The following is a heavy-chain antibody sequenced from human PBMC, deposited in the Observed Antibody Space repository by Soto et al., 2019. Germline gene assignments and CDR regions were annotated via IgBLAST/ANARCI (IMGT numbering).Heavy chain of an antibody. J-gene: IGHJ4*02. CDR2: IYYSGST. V-gene: IGHV4-39*01. CDR1: GGSISSSSYY. D-gene: IGHD3-22*01. CDR3: ARQDAISGYYPNAGHFDY. Sequence: SETLSLTCTVSGGSISSSSYYWGWIRQPPGKGLEWIGSIYYSGSTYYNPSLKSRVTVSVDTSKNQFSLKLSSVTAADTAVYYCARQDAISGYYPNAGHFDYWGQGTLVTVSS.